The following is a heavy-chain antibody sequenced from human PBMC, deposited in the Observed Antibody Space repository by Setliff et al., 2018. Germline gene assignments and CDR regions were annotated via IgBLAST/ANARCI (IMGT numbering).Heavy chain of an antibody. CDR2: VHDNGET. CDR1: GVSVASHY. V-gene: IGHV4-59*02. J-gene: IGHJ5*02. Sequence: SETLSLTCTVSGVSVASHYWSWIRQAPGTGLEWIAYVHDNGETNQNPSLKSRVTISVDTSKNQFSLRMTSVTAADTAIYYCARGSTGIYDPWGQGILVTVSS. CDR3: ARGSTGIYDP. D-gene: IGHD1-1*01.